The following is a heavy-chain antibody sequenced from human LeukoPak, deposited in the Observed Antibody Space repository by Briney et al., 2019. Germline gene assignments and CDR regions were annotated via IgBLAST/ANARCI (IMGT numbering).Heavy chain of an antibody. CDR1: GGSISSNNYY. Sequence: PSETLSLTCTVSGGSISSNNYYWGWIRQPPGKGLEWIGSIYNSGSTYYNPSLKSRVTISVDTSKNQFALKRSSVTAADTAVYYCASDRSSYFDYWGQGTLVTVSS. V-gene: IGHV4-39*01. J-gene: IGHJ4*02. CDR2: IYNSGST. D-gene: IGHD1-14*01. CDR3: ASDRSSYFDY.